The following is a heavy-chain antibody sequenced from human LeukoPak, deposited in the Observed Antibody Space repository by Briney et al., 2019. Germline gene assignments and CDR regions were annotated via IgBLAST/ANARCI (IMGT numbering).Heavy chain of an antibody. D-gene: IGHD4-17*01. CDR1: GGSISSGSYY. CDR2: IYTSGST. V-gene: IGHV4-61*02. J-gene: IGHJ6*03. CDR3: ARGGGDYTYYYHMDV. Sequence: SETLSLTCTVSGGSISSGSYYWSWIRQPAGKGLEWIGRIYTSGSTNYNPSLKSRVTISVDTSKNQFSLKLSSVTAADTAVYYCARGGGDYTYYYHMDVWGKGTTVTISS.